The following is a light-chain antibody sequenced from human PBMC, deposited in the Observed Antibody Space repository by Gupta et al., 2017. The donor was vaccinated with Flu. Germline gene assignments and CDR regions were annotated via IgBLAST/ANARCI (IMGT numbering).Light chain of an antibody. CDR2: NDN. CDR1: SSNIGRNT. CDR3: ATSDASLSGWV. V-gene: IGLV1-44*01. Sequence: QSMLTQPPSASGTPGQRVTISCSGGSSNIGRNTVTCPQQLRGMAPNLLIHNDNQRPSGVPDRFSGSKSGTSAALSISGLQAEDEADYYCATSDASLSGWVFGGGTKLTVL. J-gene: IGLJ3*02.